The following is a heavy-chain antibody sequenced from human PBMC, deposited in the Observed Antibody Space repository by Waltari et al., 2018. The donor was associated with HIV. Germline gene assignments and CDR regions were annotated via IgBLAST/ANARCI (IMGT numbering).Heavy chain of an antibody. V-gene: IGHV1-69*06. CDR1: GGIFSTYA. CDR3: GRFGYSGGVSPPINALDL. D-gene: IGHD2-15*01. CDR2: ITAFFGPA. Sequence: QEHLIQSGAEVKKPGSSVKVSCKAPGGIFSTYAINWVRQAPGQGLEWMGGITAFFGPANYAQKSQGRLTITADRSTSTVNMELRGLRSEDTALYYCGRFGYSGGVSPPINALDLWGLGTKVTVSS. J-gene: IGHJ3*01.